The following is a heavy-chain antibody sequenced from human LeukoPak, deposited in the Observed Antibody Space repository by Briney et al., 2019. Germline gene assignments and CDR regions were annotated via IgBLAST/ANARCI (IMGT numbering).Heavy chain of an antibody. CDR1: GYTLTELS. D-gene: IGHD7-27*01. V-gene: IGHV1-24*01. Sequence: GASVKVSCKVSGYTLTELSMHWVRQAPGKGLEWMGGFDPEDGETIYAQKFQGRVTTTEDTSTDTAYMELSSLRSEDTAVYYCATDHLGMNWFDPWGQGTLVTVSS. CDR2: FDPEDGET. J-gene: IGHJ5*02. CDR3: ATDHLGMNWFDP.